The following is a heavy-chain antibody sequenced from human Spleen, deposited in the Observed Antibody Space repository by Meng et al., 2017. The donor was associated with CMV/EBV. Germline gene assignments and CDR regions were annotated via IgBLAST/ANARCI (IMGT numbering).Heavy chain of an antibody. CDR1: GFTFSSYE. CDR3: ASEVRAVAAFDY. V-gene: IGHV3-21*01. CDR2: ISSSSSYI. Sequence: GGSLRLSCAASGFTFSSYEMNWVRQAPGKGLEWVSSISSSSSYIYYADSVKGRFTISRDNAKNSLYLQMNSLRAEDTAVYYCASEVRAVAAFDYWGQGTLVTVSS. D-gene: IGHD6-19*01. J-gene: IGHJ4*02.